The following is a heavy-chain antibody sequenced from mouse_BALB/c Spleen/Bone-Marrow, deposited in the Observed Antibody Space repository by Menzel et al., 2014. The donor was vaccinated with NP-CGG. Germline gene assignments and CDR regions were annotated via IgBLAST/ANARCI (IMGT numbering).Heavy chain of an antibody. CDR1: GYTFSNYW. CDR2: TYPGKSDT. V-gene: IGHV1-5*01. CDR3: TTLARNNFDY. J-gene: IGHJ2*01. Sequence: VQLQQSGTVLARPGAAVKMSCKASGYTFSNYWMHWVKQRPGQGLEWIGTTYPGKSDTTYNQKFKGKAKLTAVTSTSTAYMGLSSLTNEDSAVYYCTTLARNNFDYWGQGTTLTVSS. D-gene: IGHD3-1*01.